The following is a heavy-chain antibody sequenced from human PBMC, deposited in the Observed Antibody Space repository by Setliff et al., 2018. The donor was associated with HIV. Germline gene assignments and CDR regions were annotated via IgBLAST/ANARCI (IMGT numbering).Heavy chain of an antibody. CDR1: GFTFSTYG. V-gene: IGHV3-33*01. Sequence: PGGSLRLSCAASGFTFSTYGMHWVRQAPGKGLEWVSLIWYDGSNKYYADSVKGRFTIARDNSKNTLYLQMNSLRAEDTAVYYCARAWAMQQLVPAYWGQGTLVTVSS. CDR2: IWYDGSNK. CDR3: ARAWAMQQLVPAY. J-gene: IGHJ4*02. D-gene: IGHD6-6*01.